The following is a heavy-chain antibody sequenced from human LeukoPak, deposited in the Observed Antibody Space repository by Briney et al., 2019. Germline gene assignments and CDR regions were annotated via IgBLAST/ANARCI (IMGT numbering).Heavy chain of an antibody. D-gene: IGHD3-9*01. V-gene: IGHV3-23*01. CDR2: ISGSGGST. CDR1: GFTFSSYG. CDR3: AKSPFQQNYDILTGYYYSDFDY. J-gene: IGHJ4*02. Sequence: TGGSLRLSCAASGFTFSSYGMSWVRQAPGKGLEWVSAISGSGGSTYYADSVKGRFTISRDNSKNTLYLQMNSLRAEDTAVYYCAKSPFQQNYDILTGYYYSDFDYWGQGTLVTVSS.